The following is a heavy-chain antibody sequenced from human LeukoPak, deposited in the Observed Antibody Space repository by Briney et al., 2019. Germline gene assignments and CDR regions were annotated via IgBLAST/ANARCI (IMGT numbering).Heavy chain of an antibody. V-gene: IGHV3-48*02. Sequence: PGGALRLSCAASGFTFSTYSMNWVRQAPEKGLEWISYISGSRNTIYYADSVKGRFSISRDNAKNSPFLQMNSLRDEDTAVYYCATGELGGALWGQGTQVTVSS. CDR3: ATGELGGAL. CDR2: ISGSRNTI. D-gene: IGHD1-26*01. CDR1: GFTFSTYS. J-gene: IGHJ4*02.